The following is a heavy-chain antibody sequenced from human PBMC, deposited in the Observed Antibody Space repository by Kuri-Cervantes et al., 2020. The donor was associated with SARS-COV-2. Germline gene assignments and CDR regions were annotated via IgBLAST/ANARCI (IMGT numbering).Heavy chain of an antibody. CDR1: GYTFTSYG. CDR2: ISAYNGNT. J-gene: IGHJ4*02. Sequence: ASVKVSCKASGYTFTSYGISWVRQAPGQGLEWMGWISAYNGNTNYAQKLQGRVTMTEDTSTDTAYMELSSLRSEDTAVYYCATIAAAGTHPARDNHSYYFDYWGQGTLVTVSS. V-gene: IGHV1-18*01. D-gene: IGHD6-13*01. CDR3: ATIAAAGTHPARDNHSYYFDY.